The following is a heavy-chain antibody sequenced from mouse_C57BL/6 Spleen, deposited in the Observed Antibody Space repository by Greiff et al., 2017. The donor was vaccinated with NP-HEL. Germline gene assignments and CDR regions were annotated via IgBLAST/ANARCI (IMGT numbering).Heavy chain of an antibody. CDR1: GFTFSSYT. V-gene: IGHV5-9*01. J-gene: IGHJ2*01. D-gene: IGHD1-1*01. CDR2: ISGGGGNT. Sequence: DVQLVESGGGLVKPGGSLKLSCAASGFTFSSYTMSWVRQTPEKRLEWVATISGGGGNTYYPDSVKGRFTISRDNAKNTLYLQMSSLRSEDTALYYCARQGGVVAHFDYWGQGTTLTVSS. CDR3: ARQGGVVAHFDY.